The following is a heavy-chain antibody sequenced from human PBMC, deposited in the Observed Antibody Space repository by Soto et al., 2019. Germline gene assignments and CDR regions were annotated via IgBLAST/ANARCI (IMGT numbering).Heavy chain of an antibody. J-gene: IGHJ3*02. D-gene: IGHD2-2*01. V-gene: IGHV4-61*01. Sequence: QVQLQESGPGLVKPSETLSLTCTVSGGSVSSGNYYWSWIRQPPGKGLEWIGYIYYSGSTNYNPSLKSRVTISVDTSKNQFSLKLSSVTAADTDVYYCARVVAEGDAFDIWGQGTMVTVSS. CDR3: ARVVAEGDAFDI. CDR1: GGSVSSGNYY. CDR2: IYYSGST.